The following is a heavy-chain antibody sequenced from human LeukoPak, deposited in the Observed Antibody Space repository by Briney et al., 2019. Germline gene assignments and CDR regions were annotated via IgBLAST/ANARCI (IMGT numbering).Heavy chain of an antibody. Sequence: NPSETLSLTCTVSGGSISSSSYYWSWIRQPPGKGLEWIGYIYYSGSTNYNPSLKSRVTISVDTSKNQFSLKLSSVTAADTAVYYCARGVAYYYYYMDVWGKGTTVTVSS. V-gene: IGHV4-61*01. J-gene: IGHJ6*03. CDR1: GGSISSSSYY. CDR3: ARGVAYYYYYMDV. CDR2: IYYSGST.